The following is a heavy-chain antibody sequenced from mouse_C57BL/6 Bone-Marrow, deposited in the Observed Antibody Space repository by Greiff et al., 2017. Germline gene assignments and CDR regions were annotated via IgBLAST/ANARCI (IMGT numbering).Heavy chain of an antibody. J-gene: IGHJ2*01. D-gene: IGHD1-1*01. CDR1: GFTFSNYW. CDR3: TEGVVSDY. Sequence: EVQVVESGGGLVQPGGSMKLSCVASGFTFSNYWMNWVRQSPEKGLEWVAQIRLKSDNYATHYAESVKGRFTISRDDSKSGVYLQMQNLRAEDTGIYYCTEGVVSDYWGQGTTLTVSS. V-gene: IGHV6-3*01. CDR2: IRLKSDNYAT.